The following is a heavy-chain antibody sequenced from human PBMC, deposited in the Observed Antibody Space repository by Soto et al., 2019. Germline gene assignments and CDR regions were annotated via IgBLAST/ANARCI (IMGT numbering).Heavy chain of an antibody. CDR3: AKGATYYFDS. CDR1: GASISNFY. J-gene: IGHJ4*02. Sequence: SETLSLTCIVSGASISNFYWSWIRQSAGKGLEWIGRLYTRGTTDYNPSLKSRGTMSIDTSKNRDSLSLTSVTGADTAVYYCAKGATYYFDSWGQGIVVTVSS. V-gene: IGHV4-4*07. CDR2: LYTRGTT.